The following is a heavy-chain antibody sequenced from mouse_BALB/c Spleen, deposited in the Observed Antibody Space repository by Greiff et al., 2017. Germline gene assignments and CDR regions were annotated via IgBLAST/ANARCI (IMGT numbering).Heavy chain of an antibody. V-gene: IGHV5-6-5*01. CDR1: GFTFSSCA. CDR2: ISSGGST. CDR3: ARRVVN. D-gene: IGHD1-1*02. J-gene: IGHJ4*01. Sequence: EVMLVESGGGLVKPGGSLNLSCAASGFTFSSCAMSWVRQTPEKRLEWVASISSGGSTYYPDSVKGRFTISRDNARNILYLQMSSLRAEDTAMYYCARRVVNWGQGTSVTVSS.